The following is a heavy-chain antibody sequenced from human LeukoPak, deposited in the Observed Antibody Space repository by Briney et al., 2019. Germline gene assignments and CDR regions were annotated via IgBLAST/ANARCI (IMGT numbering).Heavy chain of an antibody. Sequence: SETLSLTCTVSGGSISSYYWSWIRQPAGKGLEWIGRIYTSGSTNYNPSLKSRVTMSVDTSKNQFSLKLSSVTAADTAVYYCARPIYSGYDSVYYMDVWGKGTTVTVSS. D-gene: IGHD5-12*01. CDR1: GGSISSYY. V-gene: IGHV4-4*07. CDR2: IYTSGST. CDR3: ARPIYSGYDSVYYMDV. J-gene: IGHJ6*03.